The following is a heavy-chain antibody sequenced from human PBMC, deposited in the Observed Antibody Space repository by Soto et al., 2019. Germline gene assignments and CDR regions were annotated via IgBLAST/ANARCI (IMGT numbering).Heavy chain of an antibody. CDR3: ARGRYGMDV. CDR1: GFTFSSYD. J-gene: IGHJ6*02. CDR2: IGTAGDP. Sequence: GGSLRLSCAASGFTFSSYDMHWVRQATGKGLEWVSAIGTAGDPYYPGSVKGRFTISRDNSKNRLYLQMSSLRIEDTAVYNCARGRYGMDVWGRGTTVTVSS. V-gene: IGHV3-13*05.